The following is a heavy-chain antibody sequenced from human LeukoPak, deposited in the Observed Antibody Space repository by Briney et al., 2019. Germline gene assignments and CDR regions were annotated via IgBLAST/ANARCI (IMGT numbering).Heavy chain of an antibody. CDR2: IRSKANSYAT. CDR1: GFTFSGSA. J-gene: IGHJ4*02. CDR3: ARDTRPPYPVIAVDYFDY. D-gene: IGHD2-21*01. V-gene: IGHV3-73*01. Sequence: PGGSLRLSCAASGFTFSGSAMHWVRQASGKGLEWVGRIRSKANSYATAYAASVKGRFTISRDDSKNTAYLQMNSLKTEDTAVYYCARDTRPPYPVIAVDYFDYWGQGTLVTVSS.